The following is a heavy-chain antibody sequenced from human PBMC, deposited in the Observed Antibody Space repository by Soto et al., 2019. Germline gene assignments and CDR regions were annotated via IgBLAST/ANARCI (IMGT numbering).Heavy chain of an antibody. D-gene: IGHD4-17*01. V-gene: IGHV3-33*01. CDR1: GFTFSSYG. CDR2: IWYDGSNK. Sequence: QVQLVESGGGVVQPGRSLRLSCAASGFTFSSYGMHWVRQAPGKGLEWVAVIWYDGSNKYYAHSVKGRITISRDNSKNTLYLQMDSLIAEDSAPAYCPRSATVTHDSFDIWGQGTMVTVSS. CDR3: PRSATVTHDSFDI. J-gene: IGHJ3*02.